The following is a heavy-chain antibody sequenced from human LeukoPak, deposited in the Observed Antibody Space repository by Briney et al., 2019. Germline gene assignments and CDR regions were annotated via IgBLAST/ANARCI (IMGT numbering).Heavy chain of an antibody. J-gene: IGHJ4*02. Sequence: GGSLRLSCAASGFTFSSYWMSWVRQAPGKGLEWVSYISSSGSTIYYADSVKGRFTISRDNAKNSLYLQMNSLRAEDTAVYYCARDIKAAMGYYWGQGTLVTVSS. CDR1: GFTFSSYW. D-gene: IGHD2-2*01. V-gene: IGHV3-48*04. CDR3: ARDIKAAMGYY. CDR2: ISSSGSTI.